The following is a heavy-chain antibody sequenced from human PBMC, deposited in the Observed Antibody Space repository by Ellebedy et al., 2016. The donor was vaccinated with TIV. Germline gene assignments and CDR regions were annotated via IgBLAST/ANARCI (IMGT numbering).Heavy chain of an antibody. V-gene: IGHV2-70*11. CDR3: ARTAAYSGMEVRDFDY. CDR1: GFSLSTSGMC. Sequence: SGPTLVXPTQTLTLTCTVSGFSLSTSGMCVSWIRQPPGKALEWLARIDWVDDKYYGTSLKTRLTISKDTSKTQVVLTMTNMDPVDTATYYCARTAAYSGMEVRDFDYWGQGTLVTVSS. D-gene: IGHD1-26*01. CDR2: IDWVDDK. J-gene: IGHJ4*02.